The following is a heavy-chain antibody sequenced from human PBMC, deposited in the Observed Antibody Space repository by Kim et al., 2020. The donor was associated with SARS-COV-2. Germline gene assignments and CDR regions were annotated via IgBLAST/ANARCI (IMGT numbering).Heavy chain of an antibody. CDR2: IKSKTDGGTT. Sequence: GGSLRLSCAASGFTFSNAWMSWVRQAPGKGLEWVGRIKSKTDGGTTDYAAPVKGRFTISRDDSKNTLYLQMNSLKTEDTAVYYCTTAPSYGDYGNYWGQGTLVTVSS. CDR1: GFTFSNAW. CDR3: TTAPSYGDYGNY. D-gene: IGHD4-17*01. J-gene: IGHJ4*02. V-gene: IGHV3-15*01.